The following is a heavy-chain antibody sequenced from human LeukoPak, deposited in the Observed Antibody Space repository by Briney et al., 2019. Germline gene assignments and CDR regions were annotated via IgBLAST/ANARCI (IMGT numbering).Heavy chain of an antibody. CDR3: ARVGALSSSWLLY. D-gene: IGHD6-13*01. CDR1: GFTFSSYS. Sequence: GGSLRLSCAASGFTFSSYSMNWVRQAPGKGLEWVSYISSSSSTIYYADSVKGRFTISRDNAKNSLYLQMNSLRVEDTAVYYCARVGALSSSWLLYWGQGTLVTVSS. J-gene: IGHJ4*02. V-gene: IGHV3-48*04. CDR2: ISSSSSTI.